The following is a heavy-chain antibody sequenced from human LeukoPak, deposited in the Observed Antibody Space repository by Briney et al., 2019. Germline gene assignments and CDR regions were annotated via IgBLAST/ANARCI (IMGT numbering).Heavy chain of an antibody. CDR1: GFTFSNYG. Sequence: GGSLRLSCVASGFTFSNYGMSWVRQAPGKGLEWVSTISGSGGTTYYADSVKGRFTISRDNSKNTLYLQMNSLRAEDTAVFYCAKAGVSAGGKYYYSYMDVWGTGTTVTISS. J-gene: IGHJ6*03. CDR2: ISGSGGTT. CDR3: AKAGVSAGGKYYYSYMDV. V-gene: IGHV3-23*01. D-gene: IGHD4-23*01.